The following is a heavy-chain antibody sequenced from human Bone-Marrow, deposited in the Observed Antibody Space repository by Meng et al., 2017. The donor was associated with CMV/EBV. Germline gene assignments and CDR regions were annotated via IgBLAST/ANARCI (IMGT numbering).Heavy chain of an antibody. J-gene: IGHJ4*02. CDR3: AKARSHVFILSN. CDR2: IYYSGST. D-gene: IGHD2-15*01. CDR1: GGSISSYY. Sequence: SETLSLTCTVSGGSISSYYWSWIRQPPGKGLEWIGYIYYSGSTNYNPSLKSRVTISVDTSKNQFSLKLSSVTAADTAVYYCAKARSHVFILSNWGQGTLVTVSS. V-gene: IGHV4-59*01.